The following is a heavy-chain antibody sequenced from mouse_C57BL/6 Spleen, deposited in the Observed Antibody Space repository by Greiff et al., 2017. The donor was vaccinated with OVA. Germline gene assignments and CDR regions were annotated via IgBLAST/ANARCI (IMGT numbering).Heavy chain of an antibody. V-gene: IGHV7-3*01. D-gene: IGHD1-1*01. Sequence: EVQLVESGGGLVQPGGSLSLSCAASGFTFTDYYMSWVRQPPGKALEWLGFIRNKANGYTTEYSASVKGRFTISRDNSQSILYLQMNALRAEDSATYYCARSPKGYGSSYWYFDVWGTGTTVTVSS. CDR2: IRNKANGYTT. J-gene: IGHJ1*03. CDR3: ARSPKGYGSSYWYFDV. CDR1: GFTFTDYY.